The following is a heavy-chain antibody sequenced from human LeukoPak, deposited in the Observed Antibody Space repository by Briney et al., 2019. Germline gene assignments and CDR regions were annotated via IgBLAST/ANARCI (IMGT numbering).Heavy chain of an antibody. CDR2: IYYSGRT. Sequence: EXLSLTCTVSGGSISSSSYYWGWVSQPPGRGLEWIGSIYYSGRTYYNPSRKSRVTISEDTSKNQYTLKRSAVAAAATAVYYCARHRPLYQLLDNNWFDPWGQGTLVTVSS. J-gene: IGHJ5*02. CDR3: ARHRPLYQLLDNNWFDP. D-gene: IGHD2-2*01. CDR1: GGSISSSSYY. V-gene: IGHV4-39*01.